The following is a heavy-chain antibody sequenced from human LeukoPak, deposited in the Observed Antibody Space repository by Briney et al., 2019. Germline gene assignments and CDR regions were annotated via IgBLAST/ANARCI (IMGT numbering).Heavy chain of an antibody. CDR3: GAAAGQYYGMDV. CDR2: ISWDGGST. D-gene: IGHD6-13*01. CDR1: GFTFDDYT. V-gene: IGHV3-43*01. J-gene: IGHJ6*02. Sequence: GGSLRLSCAASGFTFDDYTMHWVRQAPGKGLEWVSLISWDGGSTYYADSVKGRFTISRDNSKNSLYLQMNSLRTEDTALYYSGAAAGQYYGMDVWGQGTTVTVSS.